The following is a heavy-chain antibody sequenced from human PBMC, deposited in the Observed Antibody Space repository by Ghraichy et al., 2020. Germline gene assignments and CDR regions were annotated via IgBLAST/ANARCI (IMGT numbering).Heavy chain of an antibody. Sequence: SETLSLTCTVSGDSISSSSYYWGWIRQPPGKGLEWIGIIYYSGSTYYNPSLKSRVTISVDTSKSQFSLKLSSVTAADTALYYCARYTRGTMFDYWGQGTLVTVSS. V-gene: IGHV4-39*01. CDR2: IYYSGST. J-gene: IGHJ4*02. D-gene: IGHD3-10*02. CDR3: ARYTRGTMFDY. CDR1: GDSISSSSYY.